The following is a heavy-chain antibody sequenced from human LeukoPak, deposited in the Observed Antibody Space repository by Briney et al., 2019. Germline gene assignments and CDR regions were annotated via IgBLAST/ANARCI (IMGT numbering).Heavy chain of an antibody. CDR2: IKQDGSEK. V-gene: IGHV3-7*03. CDR1: GFTFGDHA. J-gene: IGHJ6*04. D-gene: IGHD2-2*01. Sequence: PGGSLRLSCTASGFTFGDHAMSWVRQAPGKGLEWVANIKQDGSEKYYVDSVKGRFTISRDNAKNSLYLQMNSLRAEDTAVYYCARAYYSSTSCYRLYYYYGMDVWGKGTTVTVSS. CDR3: ARAYYSSTSCYRLYYYYGMDV.